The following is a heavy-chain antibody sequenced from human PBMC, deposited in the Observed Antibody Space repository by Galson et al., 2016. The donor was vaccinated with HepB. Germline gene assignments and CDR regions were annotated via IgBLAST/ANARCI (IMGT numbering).Heavy chain of an antibody. CDR1: GYPFTGFY. J-gene: IGHJ6*03. D-gene: IGHD6-13*01. V-gene: IGHV1-2*02. Sequence: SVKVSCKASGYPFTGFYMHWVRQAPGQGLEWMGWINPNSGVANYAHKFQGRVTMTRDTSISTAYMELGGLRSDDTAVYYCARDGQGEHLVQPHYYYYYMDVWGKGTTVTVSS. CDR2: INPNSGVA. CDR3: ARDGQGEHLVQPHYYYYYMDV.